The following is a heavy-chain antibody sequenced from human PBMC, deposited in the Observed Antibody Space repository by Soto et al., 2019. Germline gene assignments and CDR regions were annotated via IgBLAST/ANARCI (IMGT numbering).Heavy chain of an antibody. CDR3: ARQVSSAWPPYYYDMDV. CDR2: IHYSGST. Sequence: SETLSLTCTVSGGSIISYFWSWILQPPWRGLEWIGHIHYSGSTNYNPSLKSRVTISVDTSKNQVSLKLSSVTAADTAMYFCARQVSSAWPPYYYDMDVWGQGTTVTVSS. V-gene: IGHV4-59*08. D-gene: IGHD6-25*01. CDR1: GGSIISYF. J-gene: IGHJ6*02.